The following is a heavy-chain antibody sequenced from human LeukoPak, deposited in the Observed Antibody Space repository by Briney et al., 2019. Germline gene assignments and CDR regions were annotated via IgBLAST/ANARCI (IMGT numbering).Heavy chain of an antibody. CDR1: GFTFSSYA. J-gene: IGHJ4*02. Sequence: PGGSLRLSCAASGFTFSSYAMSWVRQAPGKGLEWVSAISGSGGSTYDADSVKGRFTISRDNSKNTLYLQMNSLRAEDTAVYYCAKSKTPYCSSTNCLMFDYWGQGALVTVSS. CDR2: ISGSGGST. D-gene: IGHD2-2*01. V-gene: IGHV3-23*01. CDR3: AKSKTPYCSSTNCLMFDY.